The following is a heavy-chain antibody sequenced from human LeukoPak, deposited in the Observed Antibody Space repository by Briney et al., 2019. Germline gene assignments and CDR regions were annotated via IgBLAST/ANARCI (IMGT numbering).Heavy chain of an antibody. D-gene: IGHD2-15*01. CDR1: GGSISSGSYY. CDR3: AREWAKGRVVVAARFDP. Sequence: SQTLSLTCTVSGGSISSGSYYWSWIRQPAGKGLEWIGRIYTSGSTNYNPSLKSRVTISVDTSKNQFPLKLSSVTAADTAVYYCAREWAKGRVVVAARFDPWGQGTLVTVSS. J-gene: IGHJ5*02. V-gene: IGHV4-61*02. CDR2: IYTSGST.